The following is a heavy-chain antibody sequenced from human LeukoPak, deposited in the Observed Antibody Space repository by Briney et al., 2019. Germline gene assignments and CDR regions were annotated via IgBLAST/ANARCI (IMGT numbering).Heavy chain of an antibody. V-gene: IGHV1-69*05. CDR1: GGTFSSYA. Sequence: SVKVSCKASGGTFSSYAISWVPQAPGQGLEWMGRIIPIFGTANYAQTFQGIVTITTDESTRTAYTELSSLRSEDTAVYYCARREMIVGEAVDYWGQGTLVTVSS. J-gene: IGHJ4*02. D-gene: IGHD3-22*01. CDR2: IIPIFGTA. CDR3: ARREMIVGEAVDY.